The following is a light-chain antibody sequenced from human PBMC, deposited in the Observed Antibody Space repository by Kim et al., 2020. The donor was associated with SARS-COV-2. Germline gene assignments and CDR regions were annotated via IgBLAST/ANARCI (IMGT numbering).Light chain of an antibody. Sequence: SPGERATLSCRASQTINNGLVWYQHKPGQAPRLLIYDATTRATGVPARFIGSGSETDFTLTISSLQSEDFAVYYCQQSNDWPPLTFGQGTKVDIK. CDR2: DAT. CDR1: QTINNG. CDR3: QQSNDWPPLT. J-gene: IGKJ1*01. V-gene: IGKV3-15*01.